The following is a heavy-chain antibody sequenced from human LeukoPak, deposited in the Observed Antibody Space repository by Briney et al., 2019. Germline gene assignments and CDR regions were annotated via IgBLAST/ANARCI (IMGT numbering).Heavy chain of an antibody. CDR3: ARGVATNRYYSDY. CDR1: GYTFTSYA. D-gene: IGHD5-12*01. V-gene: IGHV1-3*01. J-gene: IGHJ4*02. Sequence: ASVTVSCKASGYTFTSYAMHWVRQAPGQRLEWMGWINAGNGNTKYSQKFQGRVTITRDTSASTACMELSSLRSEDTAVYSCARGVATNRYYSDYWGQGTLVTVSS. CDR2: INAGNGNT.